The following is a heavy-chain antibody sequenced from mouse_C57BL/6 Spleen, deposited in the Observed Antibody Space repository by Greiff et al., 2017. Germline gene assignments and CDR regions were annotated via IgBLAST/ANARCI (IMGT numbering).Heavy chain of an antibody. Sequence: EVKVVESGGGLVQPGGSLSLSCAASGFTFTDYYMSWVRQPPGKALEWLGFIRNKANGYTTEYSASVKGRFTISRDNSQSILYLQMNALRAEDSATCYCARYGIAMDYWGQGTSVTVSS. J-gene: IGHJ4*01. CDR1: GFTFTDYY. V-gene: IGHV7-3*01. CDR3: ARYGIAMDY. CDR2: IRNKANGYTT.